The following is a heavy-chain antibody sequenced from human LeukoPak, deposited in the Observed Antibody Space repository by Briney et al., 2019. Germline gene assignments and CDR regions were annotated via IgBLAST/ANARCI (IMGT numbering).Heavy chain of an antibody. CDR1: GFTLSSYA. Sequence: GGSLRLSCATSGFTLSSYATSWVRQAPGKGLEWVSGIGASGGSTYYADSVKGRFTISRDNSKNTLYLQMNSLRTEDTAVYYCAKAEGYDILTGLDYWGQGTLVTVSS. CDR2: IGASGGST. CDR3: AKAEGYDILTGLDY. V-gene: IGHV3-23*01. D-gene: IGHD3-9*01. J-gene: IGHJ4*02.